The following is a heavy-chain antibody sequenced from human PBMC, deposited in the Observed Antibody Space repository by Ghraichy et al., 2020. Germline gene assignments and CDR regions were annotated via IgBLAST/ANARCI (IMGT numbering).Heavy chain of an antibody. J-gene: IGHJ4*02. CDR2: IYYSGST. D-gene: IGHD3-10*01. CDR1: GGSISSYY. CDR3: ARDRRGFRGYYFDY. Sequence: SETLSLTCTVSGGSISSYYWSWIRQPPGKGLEWIGYIYYSGSTNYNPSLKSRVTISVDTSKNQFSLKLSSVTAADTAVYYCARDRRGFRGYYFDYWGQGTLVTVSS. V-gene: IGHV4-59*01.